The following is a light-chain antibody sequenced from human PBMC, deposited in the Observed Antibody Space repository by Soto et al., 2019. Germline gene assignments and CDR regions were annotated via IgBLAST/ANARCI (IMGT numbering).Light chain of an antibody. J-gene: IGKJ2*01. Sequence: EIVLTQSPGTLSLSPGERATLSCRVSQSVGTNFFNWYQHKPGQAPRLVIFGASRRATGIPDRFSGSGSGTDFTLTISRLEPEDFAVYYCQQYSSSSYTFGQGTKLEIK. V-gene: IGKV3-20*01. CDR1: QSVGTNF. CDR3: QQYSSSSYT. CDR2: GAS.